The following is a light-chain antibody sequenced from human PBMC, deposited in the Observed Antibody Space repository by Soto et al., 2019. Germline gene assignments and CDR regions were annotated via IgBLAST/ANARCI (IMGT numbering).Light chain of an antibody. Sequence: QSALTQPASVSGSPGQSITISCTGTSSDVGGYNYVSWYQQHPGKAPKLMIYEVSNRPSGVYNRSSGSKSGNTASLTISGLPAEDEADYYCSSYTSSSTRVFGTGTKLTVL. V-gene: IGLV2-14*01. J-gene: IGLJ1*01. CDR3: SSYTSSSTRV. CDR2: EVS. CDR1: SSDVGGYNY.